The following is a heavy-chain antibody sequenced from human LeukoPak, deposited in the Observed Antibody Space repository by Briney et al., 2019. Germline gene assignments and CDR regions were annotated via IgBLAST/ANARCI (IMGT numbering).Heavy chain of an antibody. Sequence: GSLRLSCAASGFTFDDYGMSWGRQAPGKGVEWVSGINWNGGSTGYADSVKGRFTISRDNAKNSLYLQMKNLRAEDTALYYCARGFSSGFPFDYWGQGTLVTVSS. D-gene: IGHD6-19*01. CDR3: ARGFSSGFPFDY. J-gene: IGHJ4*02. CDR1: GFTFDDYG. V-gene: IGHV3-20*04. CDR2: INWNGGST.